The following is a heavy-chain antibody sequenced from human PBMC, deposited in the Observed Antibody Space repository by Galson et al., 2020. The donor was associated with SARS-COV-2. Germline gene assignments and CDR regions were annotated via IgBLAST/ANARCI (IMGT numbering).Heavy chain of an antibody. V-gene: IGHV4-39*01. Sequence: ETSETLSLTCTVPGGPISITTCYWGWIRQPPGKGLEWIGSIYYSGNTYYNPSLKTRVTISVDTSKNQFSLKLSSVTAADTGIYYCARPAIVGAIRGWIDPWGPGTLVTVSS. CDR2: IYYSGNT. CDR1: GGPISITTCY. CDR3: ARPAIVGAIRGWIDP. D-gene: IGHD1-26*01. J-gene: IGHJ5*02.